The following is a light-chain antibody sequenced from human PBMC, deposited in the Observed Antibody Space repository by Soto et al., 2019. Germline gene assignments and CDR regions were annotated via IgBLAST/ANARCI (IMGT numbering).Light chain of an antibody. CDR1: QSVSSN. CDR3: QQYNNWPRT. J-gene: IGKJ1*01. CDR2: GAS. V-gene: IGKV3-15*01. Sequence: EIVMTQSPATLSVSPGERATLSCRASQSVSSNLAWYQQKPGQAPRLLTYGASTRATGIPARFSGSGSGTEFTLTISSLQYEDFAVYDCQQYNNWPRTFGQGTKVEIK.